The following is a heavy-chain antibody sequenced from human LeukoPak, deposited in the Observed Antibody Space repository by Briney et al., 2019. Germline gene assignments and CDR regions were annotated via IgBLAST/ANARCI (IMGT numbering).Heavy chain of an antibody. D-gene: IGHD4-23*01. J-gene: IGHJ5*02. CDR3: ARLFGGNLDWFDP. V-gene: IGHV4-59*08. Sequence: SETLSLTCTVSGGSISSYYWSWIRQPPGKGLEWIGYIYYSGSTNYNPSLKSRVTISVDTSKNQFSLKLSSVTAADTAVYYCARLFGGNLDWFDPWGQGTLVTVSS. CDR2: IYYSGST. CDR1: GGSISSYY.